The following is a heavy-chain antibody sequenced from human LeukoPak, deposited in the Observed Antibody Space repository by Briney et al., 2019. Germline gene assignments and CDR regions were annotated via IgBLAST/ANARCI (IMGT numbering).Heavy chain of an antibody. CDR3: ARVGYGYCSSTSCYKDDMDV. V-gene: IGHV1-69*08. CDR1: RCTFSSYS. Sequence: SVNVSYQASRCTFSSYSISWVLQAPGPGVESIVRMVPTPGKANGAQKYHGRVSITADKSTSTANMELSSLRSEDTAVYYCARVGYGYCSSTSCYKDDMDVWGKGTTVTVSS. J-gene: IGHJ6*03. CDR2: MVPTPGKA. D-gene: IGHD2-2*02.